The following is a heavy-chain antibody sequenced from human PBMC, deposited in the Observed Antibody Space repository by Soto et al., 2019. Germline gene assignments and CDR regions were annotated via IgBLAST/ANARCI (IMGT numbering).Heavy chain of an antibody. Sequence: ASVKVSCKASGYTFTTYYLHWVRQAPGQDLEWMGWINPNSGMTNSAQKFQGRGTMTRDTSITTAYMELSRLNSDDTAVYHCARTEMTTLPNCAYWGQGTQVTVSS. CDR1: GYTFTTYY. CDR2: INPNSGMT. D-gene: IGHD4-17*01. CDR3: ARTEMTTLPNCAY. V-gene: IGHV1-2*02. J-gene: IGHJ4*02.